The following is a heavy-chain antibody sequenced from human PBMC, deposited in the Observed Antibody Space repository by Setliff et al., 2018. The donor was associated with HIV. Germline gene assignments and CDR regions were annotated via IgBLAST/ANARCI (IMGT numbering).Heavy chain of an antibody. D-gene: IGHD3-9*01. CDR2: ISSSNSI. CDR1: GFTFTGLTFTDYN. J-gene: IGHJ4*02. Sequence: GGSLRLSCLASGFTFTGLTFTDYNMNWVRQAPGKGLEWVSYISSSNSIYYADSVRGRFTISRDNAKSSLYLQMTSLRAEDTAVYYCARDDYDISTGYYPDWGQGTLVTVS. V-gene: IGHV3-48*01. CDR3: ARDDYDISTGYYPD.